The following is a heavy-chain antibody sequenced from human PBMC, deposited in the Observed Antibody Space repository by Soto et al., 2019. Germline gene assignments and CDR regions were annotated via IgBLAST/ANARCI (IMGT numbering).Heavy chain of an antibody. J-gene: IGHJ3*02. CDR3: ATALRVVTPFLDAFDI. V-gene: IGHV1-69*12. CDR1: GGTFSSYA. Sequence: QVQLVQSGAEVKKPGSSVKVSCKASGGTFSSYAISWVRQAPGQGLEWMGGIIPIFGTANYAQKFQGRVTITADESTSTDYMELSSLRSEDTAVYYCATALRVVTPFLDAFDIWGQGTMVTVSS. D-gene: IGHD2-8*02. CDR2: IIPIFGTA.